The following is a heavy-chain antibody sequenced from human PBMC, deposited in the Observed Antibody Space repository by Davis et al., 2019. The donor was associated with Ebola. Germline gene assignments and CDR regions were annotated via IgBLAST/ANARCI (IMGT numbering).Heavy chain of an antibody. CDR3: ARDRGTAGHSYGMDV. V-gene: IGHV4-34*01. CDR2: INHSGST. D-gene: IGHD6-13*01. Sequence: SETLSLTCAVYGGSFSAYYWSWIRQPPGKGLEWIGEINHSGSTNYNPSLKSRVTISVDTSKNQFSLKLSSVTAEDTAVYYCARDRGTAGHSYGMDVWGQGTTVTVSS. J-gene: IGHJ6*02. CDR1: GGSFSAYY.